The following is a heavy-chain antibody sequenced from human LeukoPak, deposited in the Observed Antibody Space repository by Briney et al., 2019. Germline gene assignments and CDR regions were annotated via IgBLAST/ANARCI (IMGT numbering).Heavy chain of an antibody. CDR3: AKDLIAYSYGYAGRSNFDY. J-gene: IGHJ4*02. CDR1: GFTFSSYA. V-gene: IGHV3-30-3*01. D-gene: IGHD5-18*01. Sequence: QPGRSLRLSCAASGFTFSSYAMHWVRQAPGKGLEWVAVISYDGSNKYYADSVKGRFTISGDNSKNTLYLQMNSLRAEDTAIYYCAKDLIAYSYGYAGRSNFDYWGQGTLVTVSS. CDR2: ISYDGSNK.